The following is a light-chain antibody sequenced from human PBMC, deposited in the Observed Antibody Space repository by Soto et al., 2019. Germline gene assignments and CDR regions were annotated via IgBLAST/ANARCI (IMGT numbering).Light chain of an antibody. CDR1: QSVSIL. J-gene: IGKJ1*01. V-gene: IGKV3-20*01. Sequence: EIVMTQSPATLSVSPGERATLSCRASQSVSILLAWYQQKPGQAPRLLIYGASSRATGIPDRFSGSGSGTDFTLTISRLEPEDFAAYYCQQYGSSPQWTFGQGTKVDIK. CDR3: QQYGSSPQWT. CDR2: GAS.